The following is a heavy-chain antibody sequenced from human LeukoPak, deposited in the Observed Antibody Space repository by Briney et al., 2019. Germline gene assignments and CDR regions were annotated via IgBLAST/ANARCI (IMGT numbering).Heavy chain of an antibody. V-gene: IGHV4-59*01. J-gene: IGHJ3*02. CDR1: GGSISSYY. CDR2: IYYSGST. D-gene: IGHD6-13*01. CDR3: AWGYSSSWGHAFDI. Sequence: KPSETLSLTCTVSGGSISSYYWSWIRQPPGKGLEWIGYIYYSGSTNYNPSLKSRVTISVDTSKNQFSLKLSSVTAADTAVYYCAWGYSSSWGHAFDIWGQGTMVTVSS.